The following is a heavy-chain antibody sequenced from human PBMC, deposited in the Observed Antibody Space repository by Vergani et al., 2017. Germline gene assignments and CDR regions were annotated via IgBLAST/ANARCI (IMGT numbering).Heavy chain of an antibody. CDR2: IYHSGST. Sequence: QVQLQESGPGLVKPSETLSLTCTVSGYSISSGYYWGWIRQPPGKGLEWIGSIYHSGSTSYNPSLKSRVTISVDTSKNQFSLKLSSVTAADTAVYYCARDGGSGSYRYWGQGTLVTVSS. CDR1: GYSISSGYY. CDR3: ARDGGSGSYRY. D-gene: IGHD3-10*01. V-gene: IGHV4-38-2*02. J-gene: IGHJ4*02.